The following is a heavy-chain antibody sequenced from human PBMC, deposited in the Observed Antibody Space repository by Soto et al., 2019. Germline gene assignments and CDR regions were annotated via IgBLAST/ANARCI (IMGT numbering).Heavy chain of an antibody. CDR1: GYTFTGYY. J-gene: IGHJ6*02. Sequence: QVQLVQSGAEVKKPGASVKVSCKASGYTFTGYYMHWVRQAPGQGLEWMGWINPNSGGTNYAQKSQGRVTMTRETSISTAYMELSRLRSDDTAVYYCARSRAHCSSTSCYARNYYYYGMDVWGQGTTVTVSS. CDR3: ARSRAHCSSTSCYARNYYYYGMDV. CDR2: INPNSGGT. D-gene: IGHD2-2*01. V-gene: IGHV1-2*02.